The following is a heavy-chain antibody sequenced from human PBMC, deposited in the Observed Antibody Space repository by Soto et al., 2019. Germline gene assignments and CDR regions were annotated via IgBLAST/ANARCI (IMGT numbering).Heavy chain of an antibody. CDR2: INPNSGGT. J-gene: IGHJ6*02. D-gene: IGHD3-10*01. Sequence: GASVKVSCKASGYTFTGYYMHWVRQAPGQGLEWMGWINPNSGGTNYAQKFQGWVTMTRDTSISTAYMELSRLRSDDTAVYYCARVARDYYGSGSSETLYGMDVWGQGTTVTVSS. CDR1: GYTFTGYY. V-gene: IGHV1-2*04. CDR3: ARVARDYYGSGSSETLYGMDV.